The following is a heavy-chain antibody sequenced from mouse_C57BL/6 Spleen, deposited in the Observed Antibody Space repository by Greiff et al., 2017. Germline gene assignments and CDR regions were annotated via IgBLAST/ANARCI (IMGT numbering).Heavy chain of an antibody. CDR2: IYPGDGDT. D-gene: IGHD2-3*01. J-gene: IGHJ2*01. CDR1: GYAFSSSW. Sequence: QVQLKESGPELVKPGASVKISCKASGYAFSSSWMNWVKQRPGKGLEWIGRIYPGDGDTNYNGKFKGKATLTADKSSSTAYMQLSSLTSEDSAVYFCARGDGYYVWGQGTTLTVSS. V-gene: IGHV1-82*01. CDR3: ARGDGYYV.